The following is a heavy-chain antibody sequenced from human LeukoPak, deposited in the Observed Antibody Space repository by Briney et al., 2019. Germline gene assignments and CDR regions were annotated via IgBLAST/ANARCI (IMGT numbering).Heavy chain of an antibody. D-gene: IGHD4-17*01. Sequence: SETLSLTCTVSGSSISSGDYYWSWIRQPPGKGLEWIGYIYYSGSTYYNPSLKSRVTISVDTSKNQFSLKLSSVTAADTAVYYCAVLYGDYPNWFDPWGQGTLVTVSS. J-gene: IGHJ5*02. V-gene: IGHV4-30-4*01. CDR1: GSSISSGDYY. CDR2: IYYSGST. CDR3: AVLYGDYPNWFDP.